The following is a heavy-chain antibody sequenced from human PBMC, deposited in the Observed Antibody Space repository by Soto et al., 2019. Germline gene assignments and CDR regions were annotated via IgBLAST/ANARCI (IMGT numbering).Heavy chain of an antibody. CDR3: ARDWSSGWYLGYYYYGMDV. V-gene: IGHV4-4*02. CDR1: GGSISSSNW. J-gene: IGHJ6*02. D-gene: IGHD6-19*01. CDR2: IYHSGST. Sequence: QVQLQESGPGLVKPSGTLSLTCAVSGGSISSSNWWSWVRQPPGKGLEWIGEIYHSGSTNYNPSLKSRVTVSVDKSKNQFSLKLSSVTAADTAVYYCARDWSSGWYLGYYYYGMDVWGQGTTVTVSS.